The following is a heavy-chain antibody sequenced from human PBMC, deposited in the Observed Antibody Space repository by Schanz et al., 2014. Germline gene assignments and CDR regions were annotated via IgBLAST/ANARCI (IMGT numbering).Heavy chain of an antibody. CDR1: GFTFSSYA. CDR3: ARPSDSSWYMDV. D-gene: IGHD2-21*02. J-gene: IGHJ6*03. Sequence: GQLVESGGGVVQPGRSLRLSCAASGFTFSSYAMHWVRQAPGKGLEWISYISTTSSNIYYGDSVKGRFTISRDNAKNSLYLQMNSLRAEDTAVYYCARPSDSSWYMDVWGKGTTATVSS. V-gene: IGHV3-21*05. CDR2: ISTTSSNI.